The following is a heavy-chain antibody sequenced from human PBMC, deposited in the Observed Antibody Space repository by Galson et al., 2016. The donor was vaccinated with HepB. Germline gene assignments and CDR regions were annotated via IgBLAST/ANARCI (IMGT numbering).Heavy chain of an antibody. CDR2: LSSGGGTS. CDR1: GFTFSSYG. J-gene: IGHJ4*02. CDR3: AKPGSGWCVDY. Sequence: SLRLSCAASGFTFSSYGMTWVRQAPGKGLEWVSALSSGGGTSFYADAVKGRFTISRDISKNTLYLQMNSLRAEDTAVYYCAKPGSGWCVDYWGQGTLVTVSS. V-gene: IGHV3-23*01. D-gene: IGHD6-19*01.